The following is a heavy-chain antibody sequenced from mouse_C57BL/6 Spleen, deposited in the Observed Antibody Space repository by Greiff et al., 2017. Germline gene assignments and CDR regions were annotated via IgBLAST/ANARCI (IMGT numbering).Heavy chain of an antibody. J-gene: IGHJ3*01. Sequence: EVNVVESGGGLVKPGGSLKLSCAASGFTFSSYAMSWVRQTPEKRLEWVATISDGGSYTYYPDNVKGRFTISRDNAKNNLYLQMSHLKSEDTAMYYCAREDGYDRAWFAYWGQGTLVTVSA. CDR3: AREDGYDRAWFAY. CDR2: ISDGGSYT. D-gene: IGHD2-2*01. V-gene: IGHV5-4*01. CDR1: GFTFSSYA.